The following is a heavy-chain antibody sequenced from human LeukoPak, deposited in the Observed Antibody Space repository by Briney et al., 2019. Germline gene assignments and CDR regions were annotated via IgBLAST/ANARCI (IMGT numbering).Heavy chain of an antibody. J-gene: IGHJ4*02. D-gene: IGHD5-12*01. CDR2: IIPIFGTA. V-gene: IGHV1-69*13. CDR3: ARVGLRGYSGYDWAYYFDY. CDR1: GGTFSSYA. Sequence: SVKVSCKASGGTFSSYAISWVRQAPGQGLELMGGIIPIFGTANYAQKFQGRVTITADESTSKAYMELNSQSSEVTAVDYCARVGLRGYSGYDWAYYFDYWGQGTLVTVSS.